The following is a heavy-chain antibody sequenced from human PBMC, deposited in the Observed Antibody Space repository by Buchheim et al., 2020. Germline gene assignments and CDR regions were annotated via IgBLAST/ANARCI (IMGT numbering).Heavy chain of an antibody. J-gene: IGHJ4*02. CDR2: ISYDGSNK. D-gene: IGHD3-22*01. V-gene: IGHV3-30*04. CDR3: ARGPYYYDSSGSRALDY. CDR1: GFTFSSYA. Sequence: QVQLVESGGGVVQPGRSLRLSCAASGFTFSSYAMHWVRQAPGKGLEWVAVISYDGSNKYYADSVKGRFTIYRDKFKNKMYLQMNSLRTEDTAVYYCARGPYYYDSSGSRALDYWGQGTL.